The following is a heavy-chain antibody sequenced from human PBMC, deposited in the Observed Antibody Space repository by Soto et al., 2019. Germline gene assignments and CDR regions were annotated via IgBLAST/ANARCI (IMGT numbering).Heavy chain of an antibody. J-gene: IGHJ4*02. Sequence: QVQLVQSGAEVKKPGASVKVSCKASGYTFTTSYIHWVRQDPGQGLEWMGLINAGGGTTTYAHKFQVSVTVTRDTSTSTVYMELSSLSSESTAVYFCARAAFWSGYYKSPHFDDWGQGTLVTVSS. V-gene: IGHV1-46*01. CDR3: ARAAFWSGYYKSPHFDD. CDR2: INAGGGTT. CDR1: GYTFTTSY. D-gene: IGHD3-3*01.